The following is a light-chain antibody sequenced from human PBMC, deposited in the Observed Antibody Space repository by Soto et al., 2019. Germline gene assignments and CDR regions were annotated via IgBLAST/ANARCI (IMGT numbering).Light chain of an antibody. CDR1: QSVSSN. Sequence: IVMTQSPATLSVSPGERATLSCRASQSVSSNLAWYQQKPGQAPRLLIYRAFTRATGIPARFSGSGSGTEFTLTISSLQSEDFAVYYCQQHNNWAVFGGGTKVEIK. CDR2: RAF. V-gene: IGKV3-15*01. CDR3: QQHNNWAV. J-gene: IGKJ4*01.